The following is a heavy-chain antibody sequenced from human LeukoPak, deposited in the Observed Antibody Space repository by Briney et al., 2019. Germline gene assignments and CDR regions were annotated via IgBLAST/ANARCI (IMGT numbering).Heavy chain of an antibody. Sequence: ASVKVSCKASGYTFTSYDINWVRQATGQGLEWMGWMNPNSGDTNYAQKFQGRITLTTDTSISTAYMELNRLRSDDTAVYYCARVMWGATAFDYWGQGSLVTVSS. V-gene: IGHV1-2*02. CDR3: ARVMWGATAFDY. D-gene: IGHD1-26*01. CDR1: GYTFTSYD. J-gene: IGHJ4*02. CDR2: MNPNSGDT.